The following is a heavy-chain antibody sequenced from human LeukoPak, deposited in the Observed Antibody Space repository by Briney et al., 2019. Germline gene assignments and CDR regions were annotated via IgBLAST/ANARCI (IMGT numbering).Heavy chain of an antibody. J-gene: IGHJ5*02. CDR1: GGSFSGYY. CDR3: ARDQSKDILWFGEFSP. CDR2: INHSGST. Sequence: SETLYTPFAVYGGSFSGYYWSWIRPPPGKGLEWIGEINHSGSTNYNPSLKSRVTISVDTSKNQFSLKLSSVTAADTAVYYCARDQSKDILWFGEFSPWGQGILVSVSS. D-gene: IGHD3-10*01. V-gene: IGHV4-34*01.